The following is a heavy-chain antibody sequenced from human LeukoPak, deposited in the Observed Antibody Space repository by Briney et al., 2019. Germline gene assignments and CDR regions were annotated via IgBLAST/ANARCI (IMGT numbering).Heavy chain of an antibody. CDR2: IRYDGSNK. V-gene: IGHV3-30*02. J-gene: IGHJ3*02. CDR3: AEETPPHDAFDI. Sequence: GGSLRLSCAASGFTFSSYGMHWVRQAPGKGLEWVAFIRYDGSNKYYADSVKGRFTISRDNSKNTLYLQMNSLRAEDTAVYYCAEETPPHDAFDIWGQGTMVTVSS. CDR1: GFTFSSYG. D-gene: IGHD2-15*01.